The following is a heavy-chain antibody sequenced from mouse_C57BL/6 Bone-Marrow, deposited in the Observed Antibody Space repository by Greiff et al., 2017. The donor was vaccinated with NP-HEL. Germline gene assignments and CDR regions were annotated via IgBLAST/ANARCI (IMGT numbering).Heavy chain of an antibody. J-gene: IGHJ4*01. CDR2: IYIGNGYT. Sequence: VHVKQSGAELVRPGSSVKMSCKTSGYTFTSYGINWVKQRPGQGLEWIGYIYIGNGYTEYNEKFKGKATLTSDTSSSTAYMQLSSLTSEDSAIYFCARRPITTAYYAMDYWGQGTSVTVSS. D-gene: IGHD1-1*01. CDR1: GYTFTSYG. V-gene: IGHV1-58*01. CDR3: ARRPITTAYYAMDY.